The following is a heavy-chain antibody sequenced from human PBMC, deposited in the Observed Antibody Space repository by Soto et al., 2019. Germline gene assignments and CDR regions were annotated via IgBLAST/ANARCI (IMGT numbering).Heavy chain of an antibody. CDR1: GFTFSTYS. V-gene: IGHV3-21*01. Sequence: PGGSLRLSCAASGFTFSTYSMNWVRQAPGKGLEWVSSISSSSNYIYYADSVKGRFTISRDDAKNSVYLQMNSLRAEDTAVYYCASQYGDYVSFDYWGQGTLVTV. CDR2: ISSSSNYI. D-gene: IGHD4-17*01. J-gene: IGHJ4*02. CDR3: ASQYGDYVSFDY.